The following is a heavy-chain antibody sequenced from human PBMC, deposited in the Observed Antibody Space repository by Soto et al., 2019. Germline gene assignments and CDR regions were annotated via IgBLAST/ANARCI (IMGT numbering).Heavy chain of an antibody. CDR2: IYYSGST. V-gene: IGHV4-59*01. D-gene: IGHD1-1*01. CDR1: GGSISSYY. CDR3: ARARGKDDATGY. Sequence: PSETLSLTSTVSGGSISSYYWSWIRQPPGKGLEWIGYIYYSGSTNYNPSLKSRVTISVDTSKNQFSLKLSSVTAADTAVYYCARARGKDDATGYWGQGTLVTVSS. J-gene: IGHJ4*02.